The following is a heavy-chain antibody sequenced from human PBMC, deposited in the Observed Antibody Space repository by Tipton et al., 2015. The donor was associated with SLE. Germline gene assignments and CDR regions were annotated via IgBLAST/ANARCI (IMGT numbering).Heavy chain of an antibody. CDR1: GASISSYS. CDR3: ARHSNERGFSLDH. D-gene: IGHD1-1*01. Sequence: TLSLTCTVSGASISSYSWSWIRQPPGKGLEWIGYIYYSGSTNYNPSLKSRVTISVDTSKKQFSLKLSSVTAADTAVYYCARHSNERGFSLDHWGLGTLVTVSS. CDR2: IYYSGST. V-gene: IGHV4-59*08. J-gene: IGHJ4*02.